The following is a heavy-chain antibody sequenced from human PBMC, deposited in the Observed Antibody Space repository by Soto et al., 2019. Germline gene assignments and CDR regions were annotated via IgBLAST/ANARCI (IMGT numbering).Heavy chain of an antibody. J-gene: IGHJ5*02. CDR1: GGTFSSYA. CDR2: IIPIFGTA. CDR3: ARDLPPPIVGAMGDWFDP. Sequence: QVQLVQSGAEVKKPGSSVKVSCKASGGTFSSYAISWVRQAPGQGLEWMGGIIPIFGTANYAQKFQGRVTITADESTSTAYMELSSLRSEDTAVYYCARDLPPPIVGAMGDWFDPWGQGTLVTVSS. V-gene: IGHV1-69*12. D-gene: IGHD1-26*01.